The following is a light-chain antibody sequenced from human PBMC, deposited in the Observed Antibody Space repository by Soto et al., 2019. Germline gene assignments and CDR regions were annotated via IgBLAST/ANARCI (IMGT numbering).Light chain of an antibody. CDR1: SSNIGSNT. CDR3: AAWGDSLNGPV. Sequence: QSVLTQPPSASGTPGQRVTISCSGSSSNIGSNTVNWYQQLPGTAPKLLIYSNNQRPSGVPDRFFGSKSGTSASLAISGLQSEDEADYYCAAWGDSLNGPVFGGGTKLTVL. J-gene: IGLJ3*02. CDR2: SNN. V-gene: IGLV1-44*01.